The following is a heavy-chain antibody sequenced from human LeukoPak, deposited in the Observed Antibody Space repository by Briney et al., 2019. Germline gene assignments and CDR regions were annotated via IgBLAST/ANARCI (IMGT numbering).Heavy chain of an antibody. V-gene: IGHV4-61*02. D-gene: IGHD3-3*01. CDR2: IYTSGST. CDR1: GGSISSGSYD. J-gene: IGHJ3*02. CDR3: AGVRFLEWFDAFDI. Sequence: SETLSLTCTVYGGSISSGSYDWSWIRQPAGKGLEWIGRIYTSGSTNYSPSLKSRVTISVDTSKNQFSLKLSSVTAADTAVYYCAGVRFLEWFDAFDIWGQGTMVTVSS.